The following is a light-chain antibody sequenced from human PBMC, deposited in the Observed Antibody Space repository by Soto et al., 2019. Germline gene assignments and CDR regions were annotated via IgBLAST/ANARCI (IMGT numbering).Light chain of an antibody. CDR2: GND. Sequence: QSVLTQPPSVSGAPGQRVTISCTGTRSNIGAGYDVHWYQQLPGTAPKLLIYGNDNRPSGVPDRFSGSKSGTSASLAITGLQAEDEADYYCQSYDISLSGLYGFGPGTKLTVL. CDR1: RSNIGAGYD. J-gene: IGLJ1*01. V-gene: IGLV1-40*01. CDR3: QSYDISLSGLYG.